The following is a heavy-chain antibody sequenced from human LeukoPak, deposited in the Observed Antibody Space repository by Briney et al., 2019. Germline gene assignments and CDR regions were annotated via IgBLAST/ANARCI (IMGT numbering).Heavy chain of an antibody. Sequence: PSETLSLTCTVSGGSIRSYYWSWIRQPPGKGLEWIGYIYYSGSTNYNPSLKSRVNISVDTSKNQFSLNLSSVTAADTAVYYCARVLPYSSGWGVDYWGQGTLVTVSS. CDR3: ARVLPYSSGWGVDY. CDR2: IYYSGST. D-gene: IGHD6-19*01. CDR1: GGSIRSYY. J-gene: IGHJ4*02. V-gene: IGHV4-59*01.